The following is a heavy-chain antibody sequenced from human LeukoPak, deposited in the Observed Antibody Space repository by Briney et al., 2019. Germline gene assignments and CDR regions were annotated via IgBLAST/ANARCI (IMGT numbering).Heavy chain of an antibody. J-gene: IGHJ6*03. V-gene: IGHV1-3*03. CDR3: ARGRVGSSITAGYYYMDV. CDR1: GYTFTDYA. D-gene: IGHD6-13*01. Sequence: GASVKVSCKASGYTFTDYAIHWVRQAPGQSLEWMGWIIAGNGDTKYAHEFRGRVTITKNTSISTAYMELRSLRSEDTAVYYCARGRVGSSITAGYYYMDVWGKGTTVTVSS. CDR2: IIAGNGDT.